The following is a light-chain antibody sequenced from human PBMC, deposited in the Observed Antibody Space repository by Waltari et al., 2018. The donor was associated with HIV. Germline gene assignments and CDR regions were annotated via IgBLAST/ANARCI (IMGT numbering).Light chain of an antibody. CDR3: GTWDNSLSAGVL. CDR2: RNN. CDR1: SSNIGSNY. J-gene: IGLJ2*01. V-gene: IGLV1-47*01. Sequence: QSVLTQPPSASGTPGQRVTISCSGSSSNIGSNYVYWYQHLPGTAPKLLIYRNNQRPSGVPDRFSGSKSGTSASLAISGLRSEDEADYYCGTWDNSLSAGVLFGGGTKLTVL.